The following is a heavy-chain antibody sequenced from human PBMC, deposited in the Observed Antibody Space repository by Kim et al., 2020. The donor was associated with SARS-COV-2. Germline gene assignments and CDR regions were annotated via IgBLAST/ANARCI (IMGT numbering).Heavy chain of an antibody. V-gene: IGHV4-39*01. Sequence: SETLSLTCTVSGGSISSSSYYWGWIRQPPGKGLEWIGSIYYSGSTYYNPSLKSRVTISVDTSKNQFSLKLSSVTAADTAVYYCARLRPLRYFDWPLNGMDVWGQGTTVTVSS. CDR1: GGSISSSSYY. CDR2: IYYSGST. D-gene: IGHD3-9*01. CDR3: ARLRPLRYFDWPLNGMDV. J-gene: IGHJ6*02.